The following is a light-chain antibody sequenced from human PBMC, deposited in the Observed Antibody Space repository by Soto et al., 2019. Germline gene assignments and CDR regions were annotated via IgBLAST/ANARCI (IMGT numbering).Light chain of an antibody. CDR1: SSNIGSNY. V-gene: IGLV1-47*01. CDR2: RNN. Sequence: QSVLTQPPSASGTPGRRVTISCSGSSSNIGSNYVYWYQQLPGTAPKLLIYRNNQLPAGVPDRFSGSNAGTLASLAISGLRSEDEDDYYCAAWDDSLRGVLFGGGTTLTVL. J-gene: IGLJ2*01. CDR3: AAWDDSLRGVL.